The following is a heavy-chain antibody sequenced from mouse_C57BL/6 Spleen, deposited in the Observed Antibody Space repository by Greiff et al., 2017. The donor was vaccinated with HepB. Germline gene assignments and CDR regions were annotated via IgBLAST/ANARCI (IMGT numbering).Heavy chain of an antibody. CDR2: ISYDGSN. V-gene: IGHV3-6*01. CDR1: GYSITSGYY. D-gene: IGHD1-1*01. Sequence: EVQLQQSGPGLVKPSQSLSLTCSVTGYSITSGYYWNWIRQFPGNKLEWLGYISYDGSNNYNPSLKNRISITRDTSKNQFFLKLNSVTTEDTATYYCAREDGSTNWYFDVWGTGTTVTVSS. CDR3: AREDGSTNWYFDV. J-gene: IGHJ1*03.